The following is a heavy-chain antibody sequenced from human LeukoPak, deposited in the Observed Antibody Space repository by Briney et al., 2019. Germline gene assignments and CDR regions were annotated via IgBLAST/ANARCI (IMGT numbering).Heavy chain of an antibody. CDR1: GYTFTSYD. J-gene: IGHJ6*03. Sequence: GAPVKVSCKASGYTFTSYDINWVRQATGQGLEWMGWMNPNSGNTGYAQKFQGRVTMTRNTSISTAYMELSSLRSEDTAVYYCARGRRCSGGSCDYYYMDVWGKGTTVTVSS. CDR3: ARGRRCSGGSCDYYYMDV. CDR2: MNPNSGNT. V-gene: IGHV1-8*01. D-gene: IGHD2-15*01.